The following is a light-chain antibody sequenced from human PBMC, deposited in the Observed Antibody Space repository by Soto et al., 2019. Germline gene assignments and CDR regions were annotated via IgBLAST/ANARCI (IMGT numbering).Light chain of an antibody. CDR2: GTS. V-gene: IGKV3-20*01. J-gene: IGKJ2*01. CDR1: QTISSAY. CDR3: QQYGSSPLYS. Sequence: DIVLTQSPGTRSLSPGERATLSSRASQTISSAYFSWYHQKPGQPPRLLIYGTSSRATGIPDRFSGSGSGTVFTLTISRVEPEDFAVYYCQQYGSSPLYSFGQGTKLEIK.